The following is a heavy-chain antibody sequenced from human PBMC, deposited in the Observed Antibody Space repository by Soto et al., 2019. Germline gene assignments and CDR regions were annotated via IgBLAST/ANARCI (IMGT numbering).Heavy chain of an antibody. J-gene: IGHJ3*02. V-gene: IGHV3-33*01. D-gene: IGHD6-13*01. CDR2: IWFDGSNK. Sequence: QAQLVESGGGVVQPGRSLRLSCAASGFTFSHYGMHWVRQAPGKGLEWVAVIWFDGSNKYHSDSVKGRFSISRDNFKTTLYLQMNSLRAEDTAVYYCARVDSSSYSNAFDIWGQGTMVTVSS. CDR3: ARVDSSSYSNAFDI. CDR1: GFTFSHYG.